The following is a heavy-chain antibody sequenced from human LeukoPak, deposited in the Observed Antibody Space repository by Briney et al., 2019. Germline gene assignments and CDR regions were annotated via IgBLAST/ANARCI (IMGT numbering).Heavy chain of an antibody. D-gene: IGHD3-10*01. J-gene: IGHJ4*02. CDR3: ARLDRPIWFGESTIDY. V-gene: IGHV3-7*01. Sequence: GGSLRLSCAASGFTFSSYWMSWVRQAPGKGLEWVANIKQDGSEKYYVDSVKGRFTISRDNAKNSLYLQMNSLRAEDTDVYYCARLDRPIWFGESTIDYWGQGTLVTVSS. CDR2: IKQDGSEK. CDR1: GFTFSSYW.